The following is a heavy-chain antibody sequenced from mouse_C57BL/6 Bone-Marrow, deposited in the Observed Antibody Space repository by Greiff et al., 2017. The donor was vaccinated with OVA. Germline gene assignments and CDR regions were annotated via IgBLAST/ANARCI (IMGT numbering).Heavy chain of an antibody. J-gene: IGHJ4*01. CDR1: GFTFSSYA. CDR3: ARDPGIDYDGHYYAMDY. Sequence: EVKVVESGGGLVKPGGSLKLSCAASGFTFSSYAMSWVRQTPDKRLEWVATISDGGSYTYYPDNVKGRFTISRDNAKNNLYLQMSHLKSEDTAMYYCARDPGIDYDGHYYAMDYWGQGTSVTVSS. V-gene: IGHV5-4*01. D-gene: IGHD2-4*01. CDR2: ISDGGSYT.